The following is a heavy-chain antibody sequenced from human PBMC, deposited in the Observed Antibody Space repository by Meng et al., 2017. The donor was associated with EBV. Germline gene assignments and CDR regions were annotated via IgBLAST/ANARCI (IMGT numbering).Heavy chain of an antibody. CDR3: TRMSSPLDY. D-gene: IGHD2-2*01. V-gene: IGHV3-73*02. Sequence: EVREGVSGGWLVQLVWSLTLSCPASGFAFSGSALHWVRQASGKGLEWVCRIRSKAKSYATAYAASVKGRFTISRDDSKNTAYLQMNSLKTEDTAVYYCTRMSSPLDYWGQGTLVTVSS. J-gene: IGHJ4*02. CDR1: GFAFSGSA. CDR2: IRSKAKSYAT.